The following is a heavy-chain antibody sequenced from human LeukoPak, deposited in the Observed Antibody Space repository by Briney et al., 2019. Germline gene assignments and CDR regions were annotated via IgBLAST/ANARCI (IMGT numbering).Heavy chain of an antibody. J-gene: IGHJ6*02. CDR1: GYTLTELS. D-gene: IGHD3-10*01. CDR2: INPNSGGT. Sequence: GASVKVSCKVSGYTLTELSMHWVRQAPGKGLEWMGWINPNSGGTNYAQKFQGRVTMTRDTSISTAYMELSRLRSDDTAVYYCAGGPMVRDYYYYYGMDVWGQGTTVTVSS. CDR3: AGGPMVRDYYYYYGMDV. V-gene: IGHV1-2*02.